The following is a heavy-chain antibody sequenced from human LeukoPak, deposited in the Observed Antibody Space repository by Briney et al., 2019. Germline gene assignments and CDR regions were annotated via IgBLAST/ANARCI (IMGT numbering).Heavy chain of an antibody. V-gene: IGHV4-4*07. D-gene: IGHD3-22*01. CDR1: AGSISSYY. CDR2: IYTSGTT. CDR3: AREDYYDSSGFYYFDY. J-gene: IGHJ4*02. Sequence: PSETLSLTCTVSAGSISSYYWSWIRQPAGKGLEWLGRIYTSGTTNYNPSLKSRVTISVDKSKNQFSLKLSSVTAADTAVYYCAREDYYDSSGFYYFDYWGQGTLVTVSS.